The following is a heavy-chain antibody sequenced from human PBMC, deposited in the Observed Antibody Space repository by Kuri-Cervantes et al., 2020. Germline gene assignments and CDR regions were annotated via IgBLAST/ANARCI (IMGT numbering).Heavy chain of an antibody. J-gene: IGHJ3*02. V-gene: IGHV4-30-4*08. Sequence: YDMSWIRQPPGKGLEWIGYIYYSGSTYYNPSLKSRVTISVDTSKNQFSLKPSSVTAADTAVYYCARYCGGDCYFRGAFDIWGQGTMVTVSS. CDR3: ARYCGGDCYFRGAFDI. CDR1: YD. CDR2: IYYSGST. D-gene: IGHD2-21*02.